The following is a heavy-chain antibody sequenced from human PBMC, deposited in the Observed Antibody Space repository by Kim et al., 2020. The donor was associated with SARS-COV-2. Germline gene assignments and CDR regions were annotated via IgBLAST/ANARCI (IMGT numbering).Heavy chain of an antibody. CDR1: GFTLSTYA. Sequence: GGSLRLSCAASGFTLSTYAMNWVRQAPGKGLEWISYISTSGSTIYSADSVKGRFTISSDNAKRSLSLQMNMLSAEDTAVYYCARSLYCSSSSCFYGLDV. J-gene: IGHJ6*01. V-gene: IGHV3-48*03. CDR3: ARSLYCSSSSCFYGLDV. CDR2: ISTSGSTI. D-gene: IGHD2-2*01.